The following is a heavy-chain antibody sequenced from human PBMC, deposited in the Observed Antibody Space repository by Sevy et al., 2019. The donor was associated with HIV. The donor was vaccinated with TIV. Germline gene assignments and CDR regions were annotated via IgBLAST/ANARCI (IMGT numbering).Heavy chain of an antibody. Sequence: SETLSLTCGVSGGSVSSYHWSWIRQTAAKGLEWIGRIYTTGSTKYTPSLNSRVTLTLDTARNQISLKLTSVTAADTAVYYCARHVAPVAGDGVAYYYGMDAWGQGTTVTVSS. CDR1: GGSVSSYH. CDR3: ARHVAPVAGDGVAYYYGMDA. D-gene: IGHD6-19*01. J-gene: IGHJ6*02. V-gene: IGHV4-4*07. CDR2: IYTTGST.